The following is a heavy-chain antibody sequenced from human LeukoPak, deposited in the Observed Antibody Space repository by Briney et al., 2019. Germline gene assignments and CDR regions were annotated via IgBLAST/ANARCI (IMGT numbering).Heavy chain of an antibody. J-gene: IGHJ4*02. D-gene: IGHD4-23*01. CDR3: ARGRPHGNDY. V-gene: IGHV3-74*01. CDR1: GFTFSSYW. CDR2: IASDGSST. Sequence: QPGGSLRLSCAASGFTFSSYWMNWVRQAPGKGLVWVSRIASDGSSTTYADSVKGRFSISRDNVKNTLYLQMYSLRVEDTAVYYCARGRPHGNDYWGQGTLVTVSS.